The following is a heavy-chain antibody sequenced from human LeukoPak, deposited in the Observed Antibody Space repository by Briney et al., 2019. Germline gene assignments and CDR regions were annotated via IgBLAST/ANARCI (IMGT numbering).Heavy chain of an antibody. CDR3: ARAQSIWFGELSPFDY. CDR1: GYTFTSYG. D-gene: IGHD3-10*01. Sequence: EASVKVSCKASGYTFTSYGISWVRQAPGQGLEWMGWISAYNGNTNYAQKLQGRVTMTTDTSTSTAYMELRSLRSDDTAVYYCARAQSIWFGELSPFDYWGQGTLVTVSS. V-gene: IGHV1-18*01. J-gene: IGHJ4*02. CDR2: ISAYNGNT.